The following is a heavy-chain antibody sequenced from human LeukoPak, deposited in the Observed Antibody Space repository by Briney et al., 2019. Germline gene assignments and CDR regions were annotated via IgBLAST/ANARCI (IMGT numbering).Heavy chain of an antibody. D-gene: IGHD5-18*01. Sequence: GGSLRLSCAASGFTFDAYAMHWVRQAPGKGLEWVSVMRGGGAVAFYADSVKGRFTISRDNSRNTLYLHMNSLTADDTAVYYCGKSSSSYGNDALDIWGQGTMVTVSS. V-gene: IGHV3-23*01. CDR3: GKSSSSYGNDALDI. CDR1: GFTFDAYA. J-gene: IGHJ3*02. CDR2: MRGGGAVA.